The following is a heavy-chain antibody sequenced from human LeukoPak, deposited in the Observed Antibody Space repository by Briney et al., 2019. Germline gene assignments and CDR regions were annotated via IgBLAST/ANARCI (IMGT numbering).Heavy chain of an antibody. CDR3: ARDPVYYDSSGYYYSGYFDL. CDR1: GGSISSGGYS. J-gene: IGHJ2*01. V-gene: IGHV4-30-2*01. D-gene: IGHD3-22*01. Sequence: KPSETLSLTCAVSGGSISSGGYSWSWIWQPPGKGLEWIGYIYHSGSTYYNPSLKSRVTISVDRSKNQFSLKLSSVTAADTAVYYCARDPVYYDSSGYYYSGYFDLWGRGTLVTVSS. CDR2: IYHSGST.